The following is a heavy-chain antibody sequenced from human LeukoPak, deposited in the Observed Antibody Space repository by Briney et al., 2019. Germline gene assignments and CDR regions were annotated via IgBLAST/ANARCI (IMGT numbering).Heavy chain of an antibody. V-gene: IGHV3-23*01. CDR3: AKDLTGTTVY. Sequence: GGSLRLSCAASGFTFSSYAMSWVRQAPGKGLDWVSGISGSGGSTYYADSVKGRFTISRDNSKNTLYLQMNTLRAEDTAIYYCAKDLTGTTVYWGQGTLVTVSS. CDR2: ISGSGGST. D-gene: IGHD1-20*01. J-gene: IGHJ4*02. CDR1: GFTFSSYA.